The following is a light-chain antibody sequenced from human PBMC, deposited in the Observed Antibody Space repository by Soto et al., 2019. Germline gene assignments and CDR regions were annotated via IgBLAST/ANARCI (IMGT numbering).Light chain of an antibody. Sequence: EIVMTQSPATLSVSPGERATLSCRASQSVRGNLAWYQQKPGQAPRLLIYGASTWATGIPARFSGSGSETEFTLTISSLQSEDFAVYYCQQYNSWPLTFGGGTKVDIK. J-gene: IGKJ4*01. CDR3: QQYNSWPLT. V-gene: IGKV3-15*01. CDR1: QSVRGN. CDR2: GAS.